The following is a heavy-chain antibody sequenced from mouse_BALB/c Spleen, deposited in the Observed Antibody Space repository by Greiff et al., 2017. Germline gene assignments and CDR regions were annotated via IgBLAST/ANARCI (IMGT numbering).Heavy chain of an antibody. J-gene: IGHJ3*01. CDR2: INSNGGST. D-gene: IGHD4-1*01. CDR1: GFTFSSYY. Sequence: DVKLVESGGGLVKLGGSLKLSCAASGFTFSSYYMSWVRQTPEKRLELVAAINSNGGSTFYPDTVKGRFTISRDNAKNTLYLQMSSLKSEDTALYYCARRNWDGVFAYWGQGTLVTVSA. V-gene: IGHV5-6-2*01. CDR3: ARRNWDGVFAY.